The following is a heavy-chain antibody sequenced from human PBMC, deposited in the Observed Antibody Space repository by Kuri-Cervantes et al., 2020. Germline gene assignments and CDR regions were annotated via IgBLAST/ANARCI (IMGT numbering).Heavy chain of an antibody. J-gene: IGHJ4*02. V-gene: IGHV3-53*01. Sequence: GGSLRLSCAASGFTVSSNYMSWVRQAPGKGLEWVSVIYSGGSTYYADSVKSRFTISRDNSKNTLYLQMNSLRAEDTAVYYCAKPRGYDILTGYYLMSFDYWGQGTLVTVSS. CDR1: GFTVSSNY. CDR3: AKPRGYDILTGYYLMSFDY. D-gene: IGHD3-9*01. CDR2: IYSGGST.